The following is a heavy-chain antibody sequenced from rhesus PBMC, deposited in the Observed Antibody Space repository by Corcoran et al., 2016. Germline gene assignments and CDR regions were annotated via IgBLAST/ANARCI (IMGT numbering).Heavy chain of an antibody. V-gene: IGHV3-136*01. Sequence: EVQLVESGGGLVQPGGSLRIPCAASGVTFSSYDMSWVRQAPGKGLAWVSYISSPAQPIVYDDSVKVRFTISGDNAKNSLSLQLGSLRAEDTAVYYCTRLLDSDYWGQGVLVTVSS. CDR3: TRLLDSDY. J-gene: IGHJ4*01. CDR1: GVTFSSYD. CDR2: ISSPAQPI. D-gene: IGHD2-2*01.